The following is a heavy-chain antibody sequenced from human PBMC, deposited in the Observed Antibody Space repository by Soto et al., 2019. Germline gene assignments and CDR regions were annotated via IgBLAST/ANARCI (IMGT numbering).Heavy chain of an antibody. J-gene: IGHJ4*02. CDR1: GYTFSSYA. Sequence: ASVKVSCKASGYTFSSYAMHWVRQAPGQRLEWMGWINAGNGNTKYSQKFQGRVTITRDTSASTAYMELSSLRSEDTAVYYCARHLNYYDSSAPFDYWGQGTLVTVSS. CDR3: ARHLNYYDSSAPFDY. D-gene: IGHD3-22*01. CDR2: INAGNGNT. V-gene: IGHV1-3*01.